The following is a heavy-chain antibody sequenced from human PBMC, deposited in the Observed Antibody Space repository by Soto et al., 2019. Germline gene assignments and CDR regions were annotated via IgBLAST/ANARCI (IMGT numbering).Heavy chain of an antibody. Sequence: QVQLVQSGAEVKKPGASVKVSCKASGYTFTGYYMHWVRQAPGQGLEWMGWINPNSGGTNYAQKFQGWVTMTRDTSISTAYMELSRLRSDDTAVYYCARLCGKVDIVATTTYYYFDYWGQGTLVTVSS. CDR3: ARLCGKVDIVATTTYYYFDY. V-gene: IGHV1-2*04. D-gene: IGHD5-12*01. CDR2: INPNSGGT. CDR1: GYTFTGYY. J-gene: IGHJ4*02.